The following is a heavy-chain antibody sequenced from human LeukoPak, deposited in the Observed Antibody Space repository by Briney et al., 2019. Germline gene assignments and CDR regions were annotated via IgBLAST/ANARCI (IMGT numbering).Heavy chain of an antibody. D-gene: IGHD6-13*01. J-gene: IGHJ4*02. Sequence: SETLSLTCSVSGDSISTYYWIWIRQPPGKGLEWIGSSYYSGSTNYNPSLKSRVTISVDTSKNQFSLKLNSVTAADTAVYYCASRISSGSSWYRPFDYWGQGTLVTVSS. CDR1: GDSISTYY. CDR3: ASRISSGSSWYRPFDY. V-gene: IGHV4-59*01. CDR2: SYYSGST.